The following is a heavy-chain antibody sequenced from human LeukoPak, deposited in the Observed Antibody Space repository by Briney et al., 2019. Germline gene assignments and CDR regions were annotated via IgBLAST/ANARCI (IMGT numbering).Heavy chain of an antibody. Sequence: SETLSLTCSVSGGSISIYYWSWIRQPPGKGLEWIGYIYNSGSTNYNPSLKSRVTISVDTSKNQFSLKLTSVTAADTAVYYCARDRELGYWGQGTLVTVSS. V-gene: IGHV4-59*01. CDR1: GGSISIYY. CDR3: ARDRELGY. D-gene: IGHD3-10*01. CDR2: IYNSGST. J-gene: IGHJ4*02.